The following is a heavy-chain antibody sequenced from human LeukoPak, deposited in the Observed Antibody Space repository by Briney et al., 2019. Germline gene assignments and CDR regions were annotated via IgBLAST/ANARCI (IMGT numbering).Heavy chain of an antibody. D-gene: IGHD1-7*01. Sequence: SETLSLTCTVSGGSISSYYWGCIRQTPGKGLEWIGYIYYRGSTNYNPSLKSRVTISVDTSKNQFSLNLSSVTAADTAVYYCARAGWDWNYDYWGQGTLVTVSS. V-gene: IGHV4-59*01. CDR3: ARAGWDWNYDY. CDR2: IYYRGST. J-gene: IGHJ4*02. CDR1: GGSISSYY.